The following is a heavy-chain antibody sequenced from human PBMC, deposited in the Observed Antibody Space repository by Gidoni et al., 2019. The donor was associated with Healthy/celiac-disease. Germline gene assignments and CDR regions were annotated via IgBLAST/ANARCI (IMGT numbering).Heavy chain of an antibody. CDR3: ASRLDYGGNLQYFQH. D-gene: IGHD4-17*01. J-gene: IGHJ1*01. V-gene: IGHV4-34*01. CDR2: INHSGST. CDR1: GGSFSGYY. Sequence: QVQLQQWGAGLLKPSETLSLTCAVYGGSFSGYYWSWIRQPPGKGLEWIGEINHSGSTNYNPSLKSRVTISVDTSKNQFSLKLSSVTAADTAVYYCASRLDYGGNLQYFQHWGQGTLVTVSS.